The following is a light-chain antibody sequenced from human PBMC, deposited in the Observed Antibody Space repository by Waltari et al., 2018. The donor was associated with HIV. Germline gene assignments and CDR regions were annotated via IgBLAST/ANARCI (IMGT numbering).Light chain of an antibody. Sequence: QSALTQPASVSGSPGPALTIPCPGPTSDVVGYNYVSWSQQHPGKAPKLIIYEVTNRPSGVSNRFSGSKSGNTASLTISGLQAEDEADYYCSSYTSSSTVVFGGGTKLTVL. V-gene: IGLV2-14*01. J-gene: IGLJ3*02. CDR3: SSYTSSSTVV. CDR1: TSDVVGYNY. CDR2: EVT.